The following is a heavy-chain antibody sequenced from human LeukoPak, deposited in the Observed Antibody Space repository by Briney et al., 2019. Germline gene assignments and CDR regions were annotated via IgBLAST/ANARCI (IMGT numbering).Heavy chain of an antibody. D-gene: IGHD2-8*01. Sequence: ASVKVSCKASGYTFTNYYIHWVRQAPGQGLEWMGIINPSGSSTSYAQNFQGRVTMTRDTSTSTVYMELSSLRSEDTAVYYCAGGTTNTKGAFDMWGQGTMVTVSS. CDR2: INPSGSST. CDR1: GYTFTNYY. J-gene: IGHJ3*02. V-gene: IGHV1-46*01. CDR3: AGGTTNTKGAFDM.